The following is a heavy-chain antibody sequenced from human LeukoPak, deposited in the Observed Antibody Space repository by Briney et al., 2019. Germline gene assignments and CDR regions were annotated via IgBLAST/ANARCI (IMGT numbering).Heavy chain of an antibody. Sequence: GGSLRLSCAASGFTFSDYYMSWIRQAPGKGLEWVSYISSSGSTIYYADSVKGRFTISRDNAKNSLYLQMNSLRAEDTAVYYCARSKGPYSSSWYVDYWGQGTLVTVSS. V-gene: IGHV3-11*04. D-gene: IGHD6-13*01. CDR3: ARSKGPYSSSWYVDY. J-gene: IGHJ4*02. CDR1: GFTFSDYY. CDR2: ISSSGSTI.